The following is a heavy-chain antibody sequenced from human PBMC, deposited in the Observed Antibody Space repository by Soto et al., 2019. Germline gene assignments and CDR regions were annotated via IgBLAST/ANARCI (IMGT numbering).Heavy chain of an antibody. V-gene: IGHV6-1*01. CDR2: TYYRSKWYN. CDR1: GDSVSSNSAA. J-gene: IGHJ6*02. D-gene: IGHD2-2*01. CDR3: ARDRVVVVPAAMPVHYYYGMDV. Sequence: PSQTLSLTCAISGDSVSSNSAAWNWIRQSPSRGLEWLGRTYYRSKWYNDYAVSVKSRITINPDTSKNTLYLQMNSLRAEDTAVYYCARDRVVVVPAAMPVHYYYGMDVWGQGTTVTVSS.